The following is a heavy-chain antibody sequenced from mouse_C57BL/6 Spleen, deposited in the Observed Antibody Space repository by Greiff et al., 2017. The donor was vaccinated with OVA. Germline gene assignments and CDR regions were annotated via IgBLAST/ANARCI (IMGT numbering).Heavy chain of an antibody. D-gene: IGHD2-3*01. V-gene: IGHV1-72*01. J-gene: IGHJ2*01. CDR1: GYTFTSYW. CDR3: ARWGWADDGYFFFDY. Sequence: VQLQQPGAELVKPGASVKLSCKASGYTFTSYWMHWVKQRPGRGLEWIGRIDPNSGGTKYNEKFKSKATLTVDKPSSKAYMQLSSLTSEDSAVYYCARWGWADDGYFFFDYWGQGTTLTVSS. CDR2: IDPNSGGT.